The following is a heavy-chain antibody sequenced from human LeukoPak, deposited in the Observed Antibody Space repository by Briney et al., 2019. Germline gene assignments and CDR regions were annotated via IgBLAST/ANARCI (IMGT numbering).Heavy chain of an antibody. CDR1: GFTFSSYW. J-gene: IGHJ4*02. D-gene: IGHD3-3*01. CDR3: AGERSERSYYFDY. Sequence: GESLKISCAASGFTFSSYWMTWVRQPPGKGLEWVANIKQDGREKYYVDPVKGRFTISRDNAKNSLYLQMNSLRAEDTDVYYCAGERSERSYYFDYWGQGTLVTVSS. V-gene: IGHV3-7*01. CDR2: IKQDGREK.